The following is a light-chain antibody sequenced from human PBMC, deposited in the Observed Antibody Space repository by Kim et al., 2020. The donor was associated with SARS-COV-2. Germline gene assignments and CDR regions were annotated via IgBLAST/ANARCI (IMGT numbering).Light chain of an antibody. Sequence: SYELTQPPSVSVSPGQTASITCSGDKVGDKYACWYQQKPGQSPVLVIYQDSKRPSGIPERFSGSNSGNTATLTISATRAMDEADYYCQAWDSSTGVFGGGTQLTVL. V-gene: IGLV3-1*01. CDR1: KVGDKY. J-gene: IGLJ3*02. CDR2: QDS. CDR3: QAWDSSTGV.